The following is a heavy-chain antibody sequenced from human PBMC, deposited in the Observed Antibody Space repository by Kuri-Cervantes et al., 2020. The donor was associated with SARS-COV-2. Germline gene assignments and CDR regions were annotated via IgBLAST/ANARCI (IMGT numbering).Heavy chain of an antibody. CDR2: IYYSGST. J-gene: IGHJ4*02. Sequence: GSLRLSCTVSGGSISSYYWSWIRQPPGKGLEWIGYIYYSGSTNYNPSLKSRVTISVDTSKNQFSLKLSSVTAADTAVYYCAGDVPVYGALDFWGQGTLVTVSS. CDR3: AGDVPVYGALDF. D-gene: IGHD4-17*01. V-gene: IGHV4-59*01. CDR1: GGSISSYY.